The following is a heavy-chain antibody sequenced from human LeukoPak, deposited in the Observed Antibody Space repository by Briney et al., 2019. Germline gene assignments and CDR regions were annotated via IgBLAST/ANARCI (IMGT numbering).Heavy chain of an antibody. CDR1: GFTFSSYA. V-gene: IGHV3-30*04. Sequence: PGGSLRLSCAASGFTFSSYAVHWVRQAPGKGLEWVAVISYDGSNKYYADSVKGRFTISRDNSKNTLYLQMNSLRAEDTAVYYCAQGHHSGYEAPDHYHLRMDLWGQGTTVTVSS. CDR2: ISYDGSNK. D-gene: IGHD5-12*01. CDR3: AQGHHSGYEAPDHYHLRMDL. J-gene: IGHJ6*02.